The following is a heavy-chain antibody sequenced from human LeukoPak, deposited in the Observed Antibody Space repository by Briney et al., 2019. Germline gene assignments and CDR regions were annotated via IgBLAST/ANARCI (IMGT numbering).Heavy chain of an antibody. CDR2: IDYSGNT. CDR1: GGSISSSY. D-gene: IGHD6-13*01. V-gene: IGHV4-59*08. CDR3: ARVMQQLAVNWFDP. Sequence: SETLSLTCTVSGGSISSSYWSWIRQPPGKGLEWIGYIDYSGNTNYNPSLKSRVTISVDTSKNQFSLKLSSVTAADTAVYYCARVMQQLAVNWFDPWGQGTLVTVSS. J-gene: IGHJ5*02.